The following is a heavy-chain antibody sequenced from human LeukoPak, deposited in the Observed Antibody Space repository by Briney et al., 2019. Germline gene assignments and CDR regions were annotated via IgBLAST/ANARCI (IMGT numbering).Heavy chain of an antibody. CDR2: IYYSGST. J-gene: IGHJ4*02. D-gene: IGHD4-17*01. V-gene: IGHV4-39*01. CDR3: ARLRSYGDYVRDY. CDR1: GRSISSSSYY. Sequence: SETLSLTCTVSGRSISSSSYYWGWLRQPPGKGLEWIGSIYYSGSTYYNPSLKSRVTISVDTSKNQFSLKLGSVTAADTAVYYCARLRSYGDYVRDYWGQGTLVSVSS.